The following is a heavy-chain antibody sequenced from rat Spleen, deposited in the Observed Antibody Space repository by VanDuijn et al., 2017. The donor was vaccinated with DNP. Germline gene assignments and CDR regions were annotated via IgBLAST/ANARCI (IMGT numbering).Heavy chain of an antibody. J-gene: IGHJ4*01. V-gene: IGHV5S10*01. CDR3: VTHGSISSTSTGAMDV. D-gene: IGHD1-5*01. CDR1: GLNFSDYW. CDR2: ITYDVIRT. Sequence: EVKLVESGGVLVQPGRSLKLSCAASGLNFSDYWMGWVRQAPKKGLAWVATITYDVIRTYYRDSVKGRFTISRDNAKSTLNLQMDNLRSEDTATYYCVTHGSISSTSTGAMDVWGQGTSVTVSS.